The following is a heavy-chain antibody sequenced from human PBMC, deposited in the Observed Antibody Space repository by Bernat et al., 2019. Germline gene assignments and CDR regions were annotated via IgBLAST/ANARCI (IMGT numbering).Heavy chain of an antibody. CDR1: GGSISSSIHY. D-gene: IGHD3-22*01. Sequence: QLQLQESGPGLVKPSETLSLTCAVSGGSISSSIHYWDWVRQPPGKGQEWIGSIYYSGSTYYNPSLKSRVTMSVDTSKNQFSLKLSSVTAADTAVYFCARRGSDGSGHHYFDYWGQGTLVTVSS. J-gene: IGHJ4*02. CDR3: ARRGSDGSGHHYFDY. CDR2: IYYSGST. V-gene: IGHV4-39*01.